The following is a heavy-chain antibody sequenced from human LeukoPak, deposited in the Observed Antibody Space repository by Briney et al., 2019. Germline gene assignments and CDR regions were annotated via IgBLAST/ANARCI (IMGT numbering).Heavy chain of an antibody. Sequence: SETLSLTCTVSGGSIRSSSYYWGWIRQPPGKGLEWIGTIYYSGSTYYNPSLKSRVTISVDTSKNQFSLKLSSVTAADTAVYYCAGPNTGGIYSYFDYWGQGTLVTVSS. CDR3: AGPNTGGIYSYFDY. CDR1: GGSIRSSSYY. CDR2: IYYSGST. J-gene: IGHJ4*02. D-gene: IGHD1-26*01. V-gene: IGHV4-39*01.